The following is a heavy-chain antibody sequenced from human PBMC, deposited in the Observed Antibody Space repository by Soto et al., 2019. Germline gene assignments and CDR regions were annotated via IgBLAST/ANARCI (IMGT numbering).Heavy chain of an antibody. V-gene: IGHV3-30*02. D-gene: IGHD1-26*01. J-gene: IGHJ6*02. CDR3: AKEGPGGGRHFYYGMDV. Sequence: PGGSLRLSCAASGFVFSNYVMHWVGQAPGKGLEWVALITNDGNNEFYRESVKGRFSISRGRSTNTVDLLMNSLRPEDTGVYYCAKEGPGGGRHFYYGMDVWGQGTTVTVSS. CDR1: GFVFSNYV. CDR2: ITNDGNNE.